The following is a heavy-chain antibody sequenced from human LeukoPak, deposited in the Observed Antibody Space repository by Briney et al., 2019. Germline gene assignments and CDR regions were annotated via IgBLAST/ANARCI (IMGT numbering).Heavy chain of an antibody. J-gene: IGHJ4*02. CDR3: AKFFGGGVWYYFDY. D-gene: IGHD3-16*01. CDR2: ISGSGGRT. V-gene: IGHV3-23*01. CDR1: GFTFSSHA. Sequence: GGSLRLSCAASGFTFSSHAMSWVRQAPGKGLEWVSIISGSGGRTFYADSVKGRFTIYRDNSKNMLDLQMNSLGVEDTAVYYCAKFFGGGVWYYFDYWGQGTLVAVSS.